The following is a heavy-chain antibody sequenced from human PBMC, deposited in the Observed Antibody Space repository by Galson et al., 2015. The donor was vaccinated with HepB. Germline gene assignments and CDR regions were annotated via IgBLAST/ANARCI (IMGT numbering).Heavy chain of an antibody. V-gene: IGHV4-59*08. J-gene: IGHJ6*02. D-gene: IGHD2-2*01. Sequence: ETLSLTCTVSGGSISSYYWSWIRQPPGKGLEWIGYIYYSGSTNYNPSLKSRVTISVDTSKNQFSLKLSSVTAADTAVYYCASLVPAAPRAYYYYYGMDVWGQGTTVTVSS. CDR2: IYYSGST. CDR1: GGSISSYY. CDR3: ASLVPAAPRAYYYYYGMDV.